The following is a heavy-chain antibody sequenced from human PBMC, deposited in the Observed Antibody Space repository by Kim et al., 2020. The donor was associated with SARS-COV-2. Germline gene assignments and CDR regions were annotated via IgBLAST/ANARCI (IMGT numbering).Heavy chain of an antibody. CDR2: ITCNGAST. J-gene: IGHJ6*01. D-gene: IGHD3-16*02. CDR1: GFTFGDYG. CDR3: ARGSNQCLSSYYYYCLDV. V-gene: IGHV3-20*04. Sequence: GGSLRLSCAASGFTFGDYGMSWVRQAPGKGLEWVSGITCNGASTDYADSVKGRFTISRDNSKNSLYLQMNSLRAEDTALYYCARGSNQCLSSYYYYCLDV.